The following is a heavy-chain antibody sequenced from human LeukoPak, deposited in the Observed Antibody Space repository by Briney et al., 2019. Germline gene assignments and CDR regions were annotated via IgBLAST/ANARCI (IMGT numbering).Heavy chain of an antibody. Sequence: GGSLRLSCAASEFTFSTYWMHWVRQAPGKGLVWVSRINPDGSTASYTGSVEGRFTISRDNAKNTLYLQMNSLRAEDTAVYFCARVAVGEYNFHHWGQGTLVTVSS. V-gene: IGHV3-74*01. CDR3: ARVAVGEYNFHH. D-gene: IGHD6-19*01. CDR1: EFTFSTYW. J-gene: IGHJ4*02. CDR2: INPDGSTA.